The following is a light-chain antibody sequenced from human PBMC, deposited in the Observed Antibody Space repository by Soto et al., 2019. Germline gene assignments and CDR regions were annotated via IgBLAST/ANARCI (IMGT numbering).Light chain of an antibody. V-gene: IGKV1-33*01. CDR2: GAS. CDR1: QGISND. CDR3: QQYHSLPPIT. Sequence: DIQMTQSPPSLSASVGDRVTISCQASQGISNDLTWYQQKPVKAPKLLIYGASDLERGVPPRFSGSGSRTDFTLTISNLQPEDVATYYCQQYHSLPPITFGGGTKVEI. J-gene: IGKJ4*01.